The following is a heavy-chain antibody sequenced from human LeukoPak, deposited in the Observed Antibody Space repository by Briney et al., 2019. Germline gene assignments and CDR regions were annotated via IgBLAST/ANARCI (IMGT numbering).Heavy chain of an antibody. D-gene: IGHD1-26*01. CDR3: ARYRFVVGATDSFDI. J-gene: IGHJ3*02. V-gene: IGHV3-21*01. CDR2: ITSSSSYI. CDR1: GFTVSSYS. Sequence: GGSLRLSCAASGFTVSSYSMNWVRQAPGKGLEWASSITSSSSYIYYADSVKGRFTISRDNARNSLSLQMNSLRAEDTAVYYCARYRFVVGATDSFDIWGQGTMVTVSS.